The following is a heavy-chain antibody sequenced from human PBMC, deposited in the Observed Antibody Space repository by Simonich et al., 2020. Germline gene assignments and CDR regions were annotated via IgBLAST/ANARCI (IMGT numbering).Heavy chain of an antibody. Sequence: QVQLVQSGAEVKKPGASVKVSCKASGYTFTSYGISGVRQAPGQGLEGMGRISPYNGNKNYALKLQGRVTMTTDTATSTAYMELRSLRSDDTAVYYCARASRGTWWYYYFDYWGQGTLVTVSS. CDR3: ARASRGTWWYYYFDY. J-gene: IGHJ4*02. CDR2: ISPYNGNK. CDR1: GYTFTSYG. D-gene: IGHD2-15*01. V-gene: IGHV1-18*01.